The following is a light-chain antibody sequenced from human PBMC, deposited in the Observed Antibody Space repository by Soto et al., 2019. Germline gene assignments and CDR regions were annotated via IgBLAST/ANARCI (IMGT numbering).Light chain of an antibody. Sequence: EIVLTQSPGTLSLSPGERATLSCRASQSVSSSYLAWYQQKPGQAPRLLIYGASSRATGIPDRFSGSGSGTDFTLTISRLEPEDFAVYYCQQHDSSPFTFGGGTKVEIK. CDR1: QSVSSSY. CDR2: GAS. CDR3: QQHDSSPFT. J-gene: IGKJ4*01. V-gene: IGKV3-20*01.